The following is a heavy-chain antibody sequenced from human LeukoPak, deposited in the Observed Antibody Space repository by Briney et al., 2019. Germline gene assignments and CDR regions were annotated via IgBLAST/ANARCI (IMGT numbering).Heavy chain of an antibody. CDR2: IYSGGST. V-gene: IGHV3-53*01. J-gene: IGHJ4*02. CDR3: ARHCSSTSCLYYFDY. D-gene: IGHD2-2*01. Sequence: PGGSLRLSCAASGFTVSSNYMSWVRQAPGKGLEWVSVIYSGGSTYYADSVKGRFTISRDNSKNTLYLQMNSLRAEDTAVYYCARHCSSTSCLYYFDYWGQGTLVTVSS. CDR1: GFTVSSNY.